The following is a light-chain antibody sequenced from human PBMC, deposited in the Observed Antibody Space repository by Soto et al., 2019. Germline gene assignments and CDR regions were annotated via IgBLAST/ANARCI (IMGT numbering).Light chain of an antibody. CDR2: EVT. Sequence: QAVVTQPASVSGSPGQSITISCTGTSSDLGGYKYVSWYQHHPGKAPKLIIYEVTNRPSGVSSRFSGSKSGNTPSLTISGLQAEDEADYYCSTYTSTNTWVFGGGTKVTVL. V-gene: IGLV2-14*01. J-gene: IGLJ3*02. CDR3: STYTSTNTWV. CDR1: SSDLGGYKY.